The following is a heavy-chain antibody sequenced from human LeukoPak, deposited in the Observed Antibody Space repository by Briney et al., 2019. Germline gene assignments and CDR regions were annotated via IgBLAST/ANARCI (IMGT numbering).Heavy chain of an antibody. CDR2: ISGSGGST. Sequence: GGSLRLSCAASGFTFSSYAMSWVRQAPGKGLEWVSAISGSGGSTYYADSVEGRFTISRDNSKNTLYLQMNSLRAEDTAVYYCAKDAAYYYDSSGLPYWGQGTLVTVSS. CDR3: AKDAAYYYDSSGLPY. CDR1: GFTFSSYA. V-gene: IGHV3-23*01. D-gene: IGHD3-22*01. J-gene: IGHJ4*02.